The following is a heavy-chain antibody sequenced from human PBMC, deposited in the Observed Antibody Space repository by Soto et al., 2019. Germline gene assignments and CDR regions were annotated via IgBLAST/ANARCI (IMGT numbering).Heavy chain of an antibody. Sequence: SVKVSCKASGFTFISSAVQWVRQARGQRLEWIGWIVVGSGNTNYAQKFQERVTITRDMSTGTAYMELSSLRSEDTAVYYCARLTGVFRLVLDYWGQGTQVTVS. D-gene: IGHD3-16*01. J-gene: IGHJ4*02. V-gene: IGHV1-58*01. CDR2: IVVGSGNT. CDR3: ARLTGVFRLVLDY. CDR1: GFTFISSA.